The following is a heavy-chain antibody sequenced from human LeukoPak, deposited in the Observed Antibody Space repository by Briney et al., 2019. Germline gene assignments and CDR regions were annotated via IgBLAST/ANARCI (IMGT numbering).Heavy chain of an antibody. CDR3: ARHDCSSTSCYHIDY. Sequence: GGSLRLSCVASGFNFNMFWMSWVRQAPGKGLEWVTNIKQDASAKFYVGPVRGRFDISRDNARKSVFLQMNSLRAEDTAVYYCARHDCSSTSCYHIDYWGQGTLVTVSS. J-gene: IGHJ4*02. CDR2: IKQDASAK. CDR1: GFNFNMFW. D-gene: IGHD2-2*01. V-gene: IGHV3-7*01.